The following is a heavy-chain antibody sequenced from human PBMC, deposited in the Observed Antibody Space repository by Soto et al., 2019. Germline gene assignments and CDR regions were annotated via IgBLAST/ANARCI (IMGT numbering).Heavy chain of an antibody. CDR2: INPNSGGT. J-gene: IGHJ6*02. V-gene: IGHV1-2*04. CDR1: GYTFTGYY. Sequence: QVQLVQSGAEVKKPGASVKVSCKASGYTFTGYYMHWVRQAPGQGLEWMGWINPNSGGTNYAQKFQGWVTMTRDTSISTADMERSRRRSDDTAVYYCARDMKTIFGVVMSYGMDVWGQGTTVTVSS. D-gene: IGHD3-3*01. CDR3: ARDMKTIFGVVMSYGMDV.